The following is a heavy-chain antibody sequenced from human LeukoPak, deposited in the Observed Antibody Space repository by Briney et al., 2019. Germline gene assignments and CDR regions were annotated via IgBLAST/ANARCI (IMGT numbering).Heavy chain of an antibody. V-gene: IGHV3-48*01. CDR3: ATPFDY. CDR1: GFTFSSYS. J-gene: IGHJ4*02. CDR2: ISGSSSTI. Sequence: PGGSLRLSCAASGFTFSSYSMNWVRQAPGKGLEWVSYISGSSSTIYYADSVKGRFTISRDNDKNSLYLQMNSLRAEDTAVYYCATPFDYWGQGTLVTVSS.